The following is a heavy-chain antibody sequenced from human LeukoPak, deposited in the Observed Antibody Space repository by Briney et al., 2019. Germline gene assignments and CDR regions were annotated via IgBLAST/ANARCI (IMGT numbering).Heavy chain of an antibody. V-gene: IGHV4-59*01. CDR3: ARAYYDILTGYCGFDY. Sequence: SETLSLTCTVSGGSISSYYWSWIRQPPGKGLEWIGYIYYSGSTNYNPSLKGRVTISVDTSKNQFSLKLSSVTAADTAVYYCARAYYDILTGYCGFDYWGQGTLVTVSS. J-gene: IGHJ4*02. D-gene: IGHD3-9*01. CDR2: IYYSGST. CDR1: GGSISSYY.